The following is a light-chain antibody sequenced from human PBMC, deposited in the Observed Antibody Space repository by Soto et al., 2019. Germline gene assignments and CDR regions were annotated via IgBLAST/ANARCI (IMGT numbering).Light chain of an antibody. CDR1: QSISSW. CDR3: QQYNSYSRYT. J-gene: IGKJ2*01. CDR2: DAS. V-gene: IGKV1-5*01. Sequence: DIQMTQSPSTLSASVGDRVTITCRASQSISSWLAWYQQKPGKAPKLLIYDASSLESGVLSRFSGSGSGTEFPLTISSLQPDDFATYYCQQYNSYSRYTFGQGTKREIK.